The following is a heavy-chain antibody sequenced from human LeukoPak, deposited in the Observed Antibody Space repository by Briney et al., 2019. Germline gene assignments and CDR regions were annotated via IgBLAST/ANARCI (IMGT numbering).Heavy chain of an antibody. Sequence: GESLKISCKGSGYSFSNYWIAWMRQMPGKGLEWMAIIYPGDSETRFSPSFQDQVSISADKSINTAYLQWTSLKASDTAIYYCARLSGGGHISGWSKNWFDSWGQGTLVIVSS. CDR1: GYSFSNYW. CDR2: IYPGDSET. J-gene: IGHJ5*01. V-gene: IGHV5-51*01. CDR3: ARLSGGGHISGWSKNWFDS. D-gene: IGHD6-19*01.